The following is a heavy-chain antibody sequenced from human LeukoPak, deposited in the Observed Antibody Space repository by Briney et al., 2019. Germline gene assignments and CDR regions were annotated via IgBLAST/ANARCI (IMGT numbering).Heavy chain of an antibody. D-gene: IGHD4/OR15-4a*01. V-gene: IGHV3-23*01. CDR3: AKNRGANYYNYYMDV. Sequence: GGSLRLSCAASGFTFSTYAMSWVRQAPGKGLEWLSTIGGGGRDTFYADSVKGRFTVSRDNSKNTLYLQMSSPRAEDTAVYFCAKNRGANYYNYYMDVWGKGTTVTVSS. J-gene: IGHJ6*03. CDR1: GFTFSTYA. CDR2: IGGGGRDT.